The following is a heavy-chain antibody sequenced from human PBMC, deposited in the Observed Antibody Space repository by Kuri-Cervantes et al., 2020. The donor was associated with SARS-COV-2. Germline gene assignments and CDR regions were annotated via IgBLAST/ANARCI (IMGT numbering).Heavy chain of an antibody. Sequence: SETLSLTCAVYGGSFSGYYWSWIRQPPGKGLEWIGEINHSGSTNYNPSLESRVTISVDTSKNQFSLKLSSVTAADTAVYYCASESSVQRLFDYWGQGTPVTVSS. D-gene: IGHD6-25*01. CDR1: GGSFSGYY. J-gene: IGHJ4*02. V-gene: IGHV4-34*01. CDR3: ASESSVQRLFDY. CDR2: INHSGST.